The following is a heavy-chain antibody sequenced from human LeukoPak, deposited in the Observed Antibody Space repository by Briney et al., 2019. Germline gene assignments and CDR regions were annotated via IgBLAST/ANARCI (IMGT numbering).Heavy chain of an antibody. V-gene: IGHV3-23*01. J-gene: IGHJ4*02. CDR2: ISGSGGST. Sequence: GGSLRLSFAASGFPFSSYAMSWVRQAPGKGLEWVSAISGSGGSTYYADSVKGRFTISRDNSKNTLYLQMDSLRGEDTAVYYCASRVVTSFDYWGQGTLVTVSS. D-gene: IGHD2-21*02. CDR1: GFPFSSYA. CDR3: ASRVVTSFDY.